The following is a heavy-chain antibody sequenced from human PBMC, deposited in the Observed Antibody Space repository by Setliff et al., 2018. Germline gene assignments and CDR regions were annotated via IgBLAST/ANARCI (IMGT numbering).Heavy chain of an antibody. Sequence: SETLSLTCTVSGGSISSGGYYWSWIRQHPGKGLEWIGRIHYRGTTYSNASLARRLTISVDTAKNHFSLKLTSVTAADTAVYYCARTGTYRYFDSWGQGTRVTVSS. J-gene: IGHJ4*02. CDR3: ARTGTYRYFDS. V-gene: IGHV4-39*01. D-gene: IGHD1-1*01. CDR1: GGSISSGGYY. CDR2: IHYRGTT.